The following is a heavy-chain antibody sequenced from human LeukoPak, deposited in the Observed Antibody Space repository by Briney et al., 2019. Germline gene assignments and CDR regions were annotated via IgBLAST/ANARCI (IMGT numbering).Heavy chain of an antibody. CDR2: IYYSGST. CDR1: GGSVSSGSYY. CDR3: AREIAEVNWFDP. Sequence: SETLSLTCTVSGGSVSSGSYYWGWIRQPPGKGLEWIGYIYYSGSTNYNPSLKSRVTISVDTSKNQFSLKLSSVTAADTAVYYCAREIAEVNWFDPWGQGPGVRVSS. V-gene: IGHV4-61*01. D-gene: IGHD3-22*01. J-gene: IGHJ5*02.